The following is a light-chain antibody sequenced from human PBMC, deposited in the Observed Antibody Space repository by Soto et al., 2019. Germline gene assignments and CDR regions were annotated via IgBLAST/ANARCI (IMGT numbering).Light chain of an antibody. CDR3: QQYYSTPPH. J-gene: IGKJ2*01. V-gene: IGKV4-1*01. CDR1: QSVLYSSNNKNY. CDR2: WAS. Sequence: DIVMTQPPDSLAVSLGERATINCKSSQSVLYSSNNKNYLAWYQQKPGQPPKLLIYWASTRESGVPDRFSGSGSGTDFTLTISSLQAEDVAVYYCQQYYSTPPHFGQGTKLEIK.